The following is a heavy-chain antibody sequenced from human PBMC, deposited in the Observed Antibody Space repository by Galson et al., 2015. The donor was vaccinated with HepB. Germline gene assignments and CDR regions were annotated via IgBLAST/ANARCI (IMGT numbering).Heavy chain of an antibody. Sequence: SLRLSCAASGFTFSSYAMNWVRQAPGKGLEWVSGISGSGGTTYYADSVKGRLTVSRDNSKNELFLQMHNLTAEDTAVYCCAKGGNANPRLNNWFAPWGQGSLVTVSS. D-gene: IGHD4/OR15-4a*01. J-gene: IGHJ5*02. CDR2: ISGSGGTT. CDR3: AKGGNANPRLNNWFAP. V-gene: IGHV3-23*01. CDR1: GFTFSSYA.